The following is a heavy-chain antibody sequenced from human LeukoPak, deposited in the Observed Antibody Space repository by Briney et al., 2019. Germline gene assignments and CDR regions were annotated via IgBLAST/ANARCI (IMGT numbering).Heavy chain of an antibody. J-gene: IGHJ6*01. CDR3: ARLRYSSSSNYYYGMDV. D-gene: IGHD6-6*01. Sequence: GESLKISCKGSGYSFTSYWIGWVRQMPGKGLEWMGIIYPGDSDTRYSPSFQGQVTISADKSISTAYLQWSSLKASDTAMYYCARLRYSSSSNYYYGMDVWGQGTTVTVSS. V-gene: IGHV5-51*01. CDR2: IYPGDSDT. CDR1: GYSFTSYW.